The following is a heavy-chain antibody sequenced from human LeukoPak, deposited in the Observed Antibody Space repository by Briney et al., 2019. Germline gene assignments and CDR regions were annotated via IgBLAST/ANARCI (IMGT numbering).Heavy chain of an antibody. CDR1: GYTFTGYY. D-gene: IGHD3-9*01. V-gene: IGHV1-2*06. CDR3: ARALYYDILTGYYPWDWFDP. J-gene: IGHJ5*02. Sequence: GASVKVSCKASGYTFTGYYMHWVRQAPGQGLEWMGRINPNSGGTNYAQKFQGRVTMTRDTSISTAYMELSRLRSDDTAVYYRARALYYDILTGYYPWDWFDPWGQGTLVTVSS. CDR2: INPNSGGT.